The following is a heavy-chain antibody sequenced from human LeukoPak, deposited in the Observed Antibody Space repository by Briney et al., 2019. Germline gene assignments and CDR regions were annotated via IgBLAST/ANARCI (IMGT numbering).Heavy chain of an antibody. J-gene: IGHJ4*02. V-gene: IGHV4-59*01. D-gene: IGHD3/OR15-3a*01. CDR1: GGSIGSYY. CDR3: ARQTGSGLFILP. CDR2: IYYSGST. Sequence: SETLSLTCTVSGGSIGSYYWSWIRQPPGKGLEWIGYIYYSGSTNYNPSLKSRVTISLDTSKNQFSLNLNSVTAADTAVYFCARQTGSGLFILPGGQGTLVTASS.